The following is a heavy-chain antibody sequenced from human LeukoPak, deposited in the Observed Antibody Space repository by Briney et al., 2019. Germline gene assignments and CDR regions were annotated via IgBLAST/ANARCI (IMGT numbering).Heavy chain of an antibody. CDR1: GGSISSYY. D-gene: IGHD3-22*01. CDR2: IYTSGST. V-gene: IGHV4-4*07. J-gene: IGHJ4*02. CDR3: ARASKDSSGYYWGYFDY. Sequence: TSETLSLTCTVSGGSISSYYWSWIRQPAGKGLEWIGRIYTSGSTNYNPSLKSRVTMSVDTSKNQFSLKLSSVTAADTAVYYCARASKDSSGYYWGYFDYWGQGTLVTVSS.